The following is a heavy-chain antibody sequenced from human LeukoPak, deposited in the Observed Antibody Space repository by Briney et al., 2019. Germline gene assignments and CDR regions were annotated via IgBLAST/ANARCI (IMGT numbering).Heavy chain of an antibody. J-gene: IGHJ4*02. V-gene: IGHV3-23*01. CDR2: ISGSGGST. CDR1: GFTFSSYA. Sequence: GGSLRLSCAASGFTFSSYAMGWVRQAPGKGLEWVSAISGSGGSTYYADSVKGRFTISRDNSKNTLYLQMNSLRAEDTAVYYCAKSPVGDMATFFDYWGQGTLVTVSS. D-gene: IGHD5-24*01. CDR3: AKSPVGDMATFFDY.